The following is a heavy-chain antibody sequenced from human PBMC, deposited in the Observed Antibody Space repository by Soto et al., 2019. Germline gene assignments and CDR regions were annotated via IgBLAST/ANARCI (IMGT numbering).Heavy chain of an antibody. J-gene: IGHJ4*02. V-gene: IGHV4-39*01. CDR2: IYYSGST. D-gene: IGHD2-15*01. Sequence: PSETLSLTCTVSCGSISSSSYYWGWIRQPPGKGLEWIGSIYYSGSTYYNPSLKSRVTISVDTSKNQFSLKLSSVTAADTAVYYCARLAVVTKTFDYWGQGTLVTVSS. CDR3: ARLAVVTKTFDY. CDR1: CGSISSSSYY.